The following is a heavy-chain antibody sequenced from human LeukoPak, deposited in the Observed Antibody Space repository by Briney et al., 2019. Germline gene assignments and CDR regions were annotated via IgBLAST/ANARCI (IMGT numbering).Heavy chain of an antibody. CDR3: GSNYYFDY. D-gene: IGHD1-20*01. Sequence: GGALRLSCAHSGFTFSSSIMNSGPPAPGKGLGWGSSIIISRSYIHYADSARSRVTISRDTAKNPLYLEMNSLRAEETAVYYCGSNYYFDYWGQGTLVTVCS. CDR1: GFTFSSSI. J-gene: IGHJ4*02. CDR2: IIISRSYI. V-gene: IGHV3-21*03.